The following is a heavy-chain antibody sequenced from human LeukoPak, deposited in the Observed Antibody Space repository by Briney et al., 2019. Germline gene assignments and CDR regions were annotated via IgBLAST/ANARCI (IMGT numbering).Heavy chain of an antibody. V-gene: IGHV5-51*01. D-gene: IGHD2-2*01. CDR1: GYSFTSYW. CDR2: IYPGDSDT. Sequence: GESLKISCKGSGYSFTSYWIGWVRQMPGKGLERMGIIYPGDSDTRYSPSFQGQVTISADKSISTAYLQWSSLKASDTAMYYCARNIVVGPAAMVPYSFDIWGQGTKVTVSS. CDR3: ARNIVVGPAAMVPYSFDI. J-gene: IGHJ3*02.